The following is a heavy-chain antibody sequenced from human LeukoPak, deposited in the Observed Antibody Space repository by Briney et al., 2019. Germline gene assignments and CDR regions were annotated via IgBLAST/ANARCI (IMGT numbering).Heavy chain of an antibody. J-gene: IGHJ4*02. V-gene: IGHV1-46*01. D-gene: IGHD3-22*01. Sequence: ASVKVSCKASGYTFTSNYMHWVRQAPGQGLEWMGMINTSGGSTSYAQKFQGRVTMTRDTSTSTAYMELSSLRSEDTAVYYCAREYYNDTSGYSEIDCWEEGTRVTV. CDR3: AREYYNDTSGYSEIDC. CDR2: INTSGGST. CDR1: GYTFTSNY.